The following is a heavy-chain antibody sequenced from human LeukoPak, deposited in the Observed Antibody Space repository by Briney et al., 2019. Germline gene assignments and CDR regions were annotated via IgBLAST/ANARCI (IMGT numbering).Heavy chain of an antibody. CDR2: IYYSGST. CDR3: ARTSGIAADFDY. D-gene: IGHD6-13*01. Sequence: SETLSLTCTVSGGSISSYYWSWIRQPPGKGLEWMGYIYYSGSTNYNPSLKSRVTISVDTSKNQFSLKLSSVTAADTAVYYCARTSGIAADFDYWGQGTLVTVSS. V-gene: IGHV4-59*01. CDR1: GGSISSYY. J-gene: IGHJ4*02.